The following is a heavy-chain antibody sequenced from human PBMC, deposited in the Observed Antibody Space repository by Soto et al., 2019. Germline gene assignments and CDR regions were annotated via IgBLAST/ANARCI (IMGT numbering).Heavy chain of an antibody. D-gene: IGHD3-22*01. Sequence: GESLKISCKGSGYSFAGYWITWVRQKPGKGLEWMGRINPSDSQTYYSPSFRGHVTISVTKSITTVFLQWSSLRASDTAMYYCARQIYDSDTGPNFQYYFDSWGQGTPVTVS. CDR2: INPSDSQT. J-gene: IGHJ4*02. CDR3: ARQIYDSDTGPNFQYYFDS. CDR1: GYSFAGYW. V-gene: IGHV5-10-1*01.